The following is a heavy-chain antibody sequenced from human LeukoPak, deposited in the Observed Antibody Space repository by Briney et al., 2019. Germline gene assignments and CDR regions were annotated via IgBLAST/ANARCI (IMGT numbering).Heavy chain of an antibody. J-gene: IGHJ4*02. CDR2: INPSSGGA. CDR1: GYTFIGHY. V-gene: IGHV1-2*02. CDR3: ARAFNGYYFDF. Sequence: ASVKVSRKASGYTFIGHYIHWVRQAPGQGLEWMGWINPSSGGANYAQKSQGRVTMTRGTSTSTAFMELSSLRSDDTAVYYCARAFNGYYFDFWGQGTQVTVSS.